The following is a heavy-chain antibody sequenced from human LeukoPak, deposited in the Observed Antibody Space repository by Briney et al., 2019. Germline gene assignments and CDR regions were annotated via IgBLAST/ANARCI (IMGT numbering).Heavy chain of an antibody. CDR1: GFAFNDAW. V-gene: IGHV3-15*01. CDR2: IKSKNDGGET. Sequence: PGGSLRLSCATAGFAFNDAWMSWVRQAPGKGLEWVGRIKSKNDGGETHYAAPVEGRFTISIDDSRTTLYLEMNSLKIEDTAIYYCTTMASGSLGQWGPGTLVTVSS. D-gene: IGHD6-25*01. CDR3: TTMASGSLGQ. J-gene: IGHJ4*02.